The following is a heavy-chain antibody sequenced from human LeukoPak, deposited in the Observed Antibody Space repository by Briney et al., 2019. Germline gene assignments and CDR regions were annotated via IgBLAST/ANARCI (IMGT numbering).Heavy chain of an antibody. V-gene: IGHV3-53*01. D-gene: IGHD4-17*01. CDR3: ARDLYGVSHDY. J-gene: IGHJ4*02. CDR1: GFTVSSNY. Sequence: EGSLRLSCAASGFTVSSNYMNWVRQAPGKGLEWVSVIYSGGSTYYADSVKGRFTISRDNSKNTLYLQMNSLRAEDTAVYYCARDLYGVSHDYWGQGTLVTVSS. CDR2: IYSGGST.